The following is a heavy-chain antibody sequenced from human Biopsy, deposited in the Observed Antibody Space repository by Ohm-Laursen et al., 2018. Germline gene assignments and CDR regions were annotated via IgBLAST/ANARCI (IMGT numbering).Heavy chain of an antibody. Sequence: PRLSCSATGFTFSYYAMSWVRQAPGKGLEWVSAIRSTGGSTYYANSVKGRFTISRDNSKNILFLQVNNLRAEDTAIYYCTKADDFWSPEGYYYYFSGMDVWGQGTTVTVSS. CDR2: IRSTGGST. CDR3: TKADDFWSPEGYYYYFSGMDV. CDR1: GFTFSYYA. D-gene: IGHD3-3*01. J-gene: IGHJ6*02. V-gene: IGHV3-23*01.